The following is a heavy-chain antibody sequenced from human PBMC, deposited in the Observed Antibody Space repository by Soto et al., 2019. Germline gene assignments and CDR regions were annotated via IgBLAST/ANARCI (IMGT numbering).Heavy chain of an antibody. D-gene: IGHD2-2*02. CDR3: VGFRSNTILSY. Sequence: PSETLSLTCTVSGASISSSPSYWAWIRQSPGRGLEWIGHIFYSGRTSYSPSLRSRVSLSADTSKNQFSLKLSSVTAADAVVYFCVGFRSNTILSYWGQGTLVTVSS. CDR1: GASISSSPSY. V-gene: IGHV4-39*01. CDR2: IFYSGRT. J-gene: IGHJ4*02.